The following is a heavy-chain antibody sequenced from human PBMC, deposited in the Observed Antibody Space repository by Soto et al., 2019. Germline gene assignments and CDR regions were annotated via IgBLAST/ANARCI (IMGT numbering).Heavy chain of an antibody. J-gene: IGHJ6*03. Sequence: QVQLVQSGAEVKKPGSSVKVSCKASGGTFSNYTISWVRQAPGQGLEWMGRIIPILNIANYAQKFQGRVTITADKSTTTAYMELSSLTCEDTAVYYCARVSEMGTVTEGFYYYMDVWGKETTVTVSS. D-gene: IGHD4-17*01. CDR1: GGTFSNYT. CDR2: IIPILNIA. CDR3: ARVSEMGTVTEGFYYYMDV. V-gene: IGHV1-69*02.